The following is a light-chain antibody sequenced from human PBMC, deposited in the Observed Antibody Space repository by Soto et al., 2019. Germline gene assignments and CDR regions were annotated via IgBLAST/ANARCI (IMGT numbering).Light chain of an antibody. CDR1: QSVSNNY. V-gene: IGKV3-20*01. CDR2: GAS. CDR3: QKYGSSGT. Sequence: EIVLTQSPGTLSLSPGERATLSCRASQSVSNNYLAWYQKKPGQAPRLLIYGASNRATGIPDRFSGSGSGTDFTLTISRLEPEDFAVYYCQKYGSSGTFGQGTKVEIK. J-gene: IGKJ1*01.